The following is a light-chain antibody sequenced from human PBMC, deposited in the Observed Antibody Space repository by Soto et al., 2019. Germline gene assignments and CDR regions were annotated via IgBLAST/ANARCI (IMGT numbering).Light chain of an antibody. Sequence: EIVLTQSPATLSLSPGERATLSCRASPSVTNYLAWYQQKPGQPPRLLIYGAFNRAAGIPARFSGSGSGTEFTLTISSLQSEDFAVYYCQQYNIWPPMYTFGQGTKLEIK. CDR3: QQYNIWPPMYT. CDR1: PSVTNY. CDR2: GAF. J-gene: IGKJ2*01. V-gene: IGKV3D-15*01.